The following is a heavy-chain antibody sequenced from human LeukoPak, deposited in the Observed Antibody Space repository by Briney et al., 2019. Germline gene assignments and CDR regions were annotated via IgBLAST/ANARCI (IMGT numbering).Heavy chain of an antibody. Sequence: GGSLRLSCAASGFTFSDYYMSWIRQAPGKGLEWVSYISSSGSTIYYADSVKGRFTISRDNAKNSLYLQMSSLRAEDTAVYYCARDSEAVAGNFDYWGQGTLVTVSS. V-gene: IGHV3-11*01. CDR1: GFTFSDYY. CDR2: ISSSGSTI. J-gene: IGHJ4*02. CDR3: ARDSEAVAGNFDY. D-gene: IGHD6-19*01.